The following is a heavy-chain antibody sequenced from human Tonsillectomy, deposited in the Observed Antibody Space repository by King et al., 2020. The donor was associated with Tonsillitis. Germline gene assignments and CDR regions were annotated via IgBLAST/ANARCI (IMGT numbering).Heavy chain of an antibody. J-gene: IGHJ4*02. V-gene: IGHV1-69*06. CDR3: AREPTPFIAAAGLYYFDY. Sequence: VQLVESGAEVKKPGSSVKVFCKASGGTFSSAAISWVLQAPGQGLEWMGGFIPIFGTANYAQKFQGRVTITADKSTSTAYMELSSLRSEDTAVYYCAREPTPFIAAAGLYYFDYWGQGTLVTVSS. CDR2: FIPIFGTA. CDR1: GGTFSSAA. D-gene: IGHD6-13*01.